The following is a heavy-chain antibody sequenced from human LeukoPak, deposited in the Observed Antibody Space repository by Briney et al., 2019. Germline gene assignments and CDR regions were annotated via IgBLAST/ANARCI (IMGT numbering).Heavy chain of an antibody. CDR2: ISSSSSTI. D-gene: IGHD6-13*01. J-gene: IGHJ4*02. Sequence: GGSLRLSCAASGFTFSSYSMNWVRQAPGQGLEWVSYISSSSSTIYYADSVKGRFTISRDNAKNSLYLQMNSLRVEDTALYYCVRDQGAAGDYWGQGTLVTVSS. V-gene: IGHV3-48*01. CDR1: GFTFSSYS. CDR3: VRDQGAAGDY.